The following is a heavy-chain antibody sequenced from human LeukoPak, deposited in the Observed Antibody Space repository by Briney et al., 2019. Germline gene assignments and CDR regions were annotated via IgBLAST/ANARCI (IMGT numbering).Heavy chain of an antibody. D-gene: IGHD6-6*01. J-gene: IGHJ4*02. V-gene: IGHV3-66*01. Sequence: PGGSLRLSCAASGFTVSSNYMSWVRQAPGKGLEWVSVIYSGGSAYYADSVKGRFTISRDNSKNTLYLQMNSLRAEDTAVYYCARDIEYSSSSRFDYWGQGTLVTVSS. CDR3: ARDIEYSSSSRFDY. CDR2: IYSGGSA. CDR1: GFTVSSNY.